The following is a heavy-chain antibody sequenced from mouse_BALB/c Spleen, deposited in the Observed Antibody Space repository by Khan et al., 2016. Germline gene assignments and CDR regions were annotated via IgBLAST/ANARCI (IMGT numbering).Heavy chain of an antibody. CDR1: GYSITSDYA. V-gene: IGHV3-2*02. CDR2: ISYSSST. Sequence: EVQLQESGPGLVKPSQSLSLTCTVTGYSITSDYAWNWIRQFPGNKLEWMGYISYSSSTSYNPSLTSRISITRDTSKNQFFLQLNTVTTEDTAIYYCARAPPRWYFDDWGAGTPVTVSS. CDR3: ARAPPRWYFDD. J-gene: IGHJ1*01.